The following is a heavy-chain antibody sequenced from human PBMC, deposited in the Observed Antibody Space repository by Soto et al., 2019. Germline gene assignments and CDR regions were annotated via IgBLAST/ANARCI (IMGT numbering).Heavy chain of an antibody. CDR3: ARDQLVGGRLTHSNWFDP. CDR1: GGTFSSYA. J-gene: IGHJ5*02. CDR2: IIPIFGTA. Sequence: QVQLVQSGAEVKKPGSSVKVSCKASGGTFSSYAISWVRQAPGQGLEWMGGIIPIFGTANHAQKFQGRVTITADESTSTAYMELSSLRSEDTAVYYCARDQLVGGRLTHSNWFDPWGQGTLVTVSS. D-gene: IGHD6-25*01. V-gene: IGHV1-69*01.